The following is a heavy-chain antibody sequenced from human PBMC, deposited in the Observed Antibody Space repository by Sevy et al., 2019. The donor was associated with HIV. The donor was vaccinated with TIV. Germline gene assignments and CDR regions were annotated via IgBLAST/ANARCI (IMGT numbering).Heavy chain of an antibody. CDR2: SYYSGST. CDR3: ERAVTMIEVVTGWFDP. D-gene: IGHD3-22*01. Sequence: TLSLTCTVSGVSISSGGYYWSWIRQHPGEGLEWIGYSYYSGSTYYNPSLKSRATVSVDTSKNQFSLKLSSVTAADTDVYYCERAVTMIEVVTGWFDPWGQGTLVTVSS. V-gene: IGHV4-31*03. CDR1: GVSISSGGYY. J-gene: IGHJ5*02.